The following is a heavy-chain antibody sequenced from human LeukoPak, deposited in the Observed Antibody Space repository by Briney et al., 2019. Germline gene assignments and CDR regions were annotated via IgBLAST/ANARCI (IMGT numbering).Heavy chain of an antibody. J-gene: IGHJ4*02. CDR3: ASPLPGVAAAGRFY. D-gene: IGHD6-13*01. V-gene: IGHV3-66*01. CDR1: GFTVSSNY. CDR2: IYSGGST. Sequence: PGGSLRLSCAASGFTVSSNYMSWVRQAPGKALEWVSVIYSGGSTYYADSVKGRFSISRDNSKNTLYLQMNSLRAEDTAVYYCASPLPGVAAAGRFYWGQGTLVTVSS.